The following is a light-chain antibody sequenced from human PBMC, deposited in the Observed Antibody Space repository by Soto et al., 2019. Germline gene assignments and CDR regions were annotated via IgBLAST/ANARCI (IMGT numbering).Light chain of an antibody. CDR2: AAS. CDR1: QGISSY. V-gene: IGKV1-9*01. Sequence: DIPLIQSPSFLSASVGDRVTITCRASQGISSYLAWYQQKPGKAPKLLIYAASTLQGGVPSRFSGSGSGTEFTLTISSLQPEDFATYYCQQLHSYPPTFGGGTKVDIK. J-gene: IGKJ4*01. CDR3: QQLHSYPPT.